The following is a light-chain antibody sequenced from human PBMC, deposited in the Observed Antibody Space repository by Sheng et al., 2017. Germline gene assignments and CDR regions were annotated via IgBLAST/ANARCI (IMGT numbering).Light chain of an antibody. J-gene: IGKJ2*01. CDR2: GAS. CDR3: QQYFSTPYT. CDR1: QVIRND. V-gene: IGKV1-NL1*01. Sequence: DIQMTQSPSSLSASVGDRVTITCRASQVIRNDLGWYHQKPGKAPKLLLYGASKLESGVPSRFSGSGSGTDYTLTISSLQPEDFATYYCQQYFSTPYTFGQGTKLEIK.